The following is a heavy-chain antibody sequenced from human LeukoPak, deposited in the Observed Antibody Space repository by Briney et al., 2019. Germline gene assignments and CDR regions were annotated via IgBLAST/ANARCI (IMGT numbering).Heavy chain of an antibody. Sequence: GASVKVSCKASGYTFTSYAMHWVRQAPGQRLEWMGWSNAGNGNTKYSQEFQGRVTMTRDTSITTAYMELTSLRSDDTAVYYCARDLFYSVSGTYYNVGRVFNYWGQGTLVTVSS. D-gene: IGHD3-10*01. CDR3: ARDLFYSVSGTYYNVGRVFNY. CDR1: GYTFTSYA. V-gene: IGHV1-3*02. J-gene: IGHJ4*02. CDR2: SNAGNGNT.